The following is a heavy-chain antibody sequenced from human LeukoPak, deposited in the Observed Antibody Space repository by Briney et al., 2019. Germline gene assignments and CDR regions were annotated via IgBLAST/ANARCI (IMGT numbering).Heavy chain of an antibody. CDR3: ARVPPGTMIVHFFDY. J-gene: IGHJ4*02. CDR2: ISSSSSTI. D-gene: IGHD3-22*01. V-gene: IGHV3-48*01. CDR1: GFTFSSYS. Sequence: GGSLRLSCAASGFTFSSYSMNWVRQAPGKGLEWVSYISSSSSTIYYADSVKGRFTISRDNAKNSLYLQMNSLRAEDTAVYYCARVPPGTMIVHFFDYWGQGTLVSVS.